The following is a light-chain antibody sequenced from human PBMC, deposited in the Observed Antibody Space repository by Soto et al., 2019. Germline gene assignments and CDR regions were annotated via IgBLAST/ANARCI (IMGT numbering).Light chain of an antibody. CDR3: AAWDDSLNGYV. J-gene: IGLJ1*01. CDR1: RSDIGSNT. V-gene: IGLV1-44*01. Sequence: QSVLTQPPSASGTPGQRVTISCSGSRSDIGSNTVNWYRQLPGAAPKLLIQINDQRPSGVPDRFSGSKSGTSASLAISGLQSEDDADYYCAAWDDSLNGYVFGTGTKVTVL. CDR2: IND.